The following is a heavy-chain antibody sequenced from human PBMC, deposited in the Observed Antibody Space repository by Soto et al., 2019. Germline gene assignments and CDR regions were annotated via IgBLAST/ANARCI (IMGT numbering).Heavy chain of an antibody. CDR1: GYTFTGYY. J-gene: IGHJ4*02. CDR3: AIGSIAARPSFDY. CDR2: INPNSGGT. D-gene: IGHD6-6*01. Sequence: GASVKVSCKASGYTFTGYYMHWVRQAPGQGLEWMGWINPNSGGTNYAQKFQGWVTMTRDTSISTAYMELSRLRSDDTAVYYCAIGSIAARPSFDYWGQGTLVTVSS. V-gene: IGHV1-2*04.